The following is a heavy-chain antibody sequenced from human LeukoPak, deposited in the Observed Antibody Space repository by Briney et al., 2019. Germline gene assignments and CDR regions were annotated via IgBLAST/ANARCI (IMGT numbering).Heavy chain of an antibody. CDR2: IKQDGSEK. V-gene: IGHV3-7*01. Sequence: GGSLRLSCTASGFTFGDYAMSWVRQAPGKGLEWVANIKQDGSEKYYVDSVKGRFTISRDNAKNSLYLQMNSLRAEDTAVYYCAREGGEMATIPYWGQGTLVTVSS. CDR3: AREGGEMATIPY. CDR1: GFTFGDYA. J-gene: IGHJ4*02. D-gene: IGHD5-24*01.